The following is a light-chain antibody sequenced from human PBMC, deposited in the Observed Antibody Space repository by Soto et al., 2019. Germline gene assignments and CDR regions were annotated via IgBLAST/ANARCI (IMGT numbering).Light chain of an antibody. V-gene: IGKV1-39*01. CDR3: QQSFTSPYT. J-gene: IGKJ2*01. CDR1: QTIAMY. CDR2: TTS. Sequence: DIQMTQSPSSLSASVGDRVTITCRASQTIAMYVNWFQQKPGKAPKPHIYTTSSLQSGVPPRFSGSGSETDFTLAISRLQPEDSATYYYQQSFTSPYTFGQGTKLEIK.